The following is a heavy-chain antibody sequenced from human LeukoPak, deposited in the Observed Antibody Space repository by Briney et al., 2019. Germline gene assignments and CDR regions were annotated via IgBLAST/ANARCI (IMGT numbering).Heavy chain of an antibody. V-gene: IGHV3-53*01. CDR3: TREGPDSSGYSFDY. J-gene: IGHJ4*02. CDR2: IYSGGTT. Sequence: AGGSLRLSCAVSGLTVSTNYLSWVRQAPGKGLEWVSIIYSGGTTYYADSVKGRFTISRDNPKNTLYLQMNSLRAEDTAVYYCTREGPDSSGYSFDYWGRGTLVTVSS. CDR1: GLTVSTNY. D-gene: IGHD3-22*01.